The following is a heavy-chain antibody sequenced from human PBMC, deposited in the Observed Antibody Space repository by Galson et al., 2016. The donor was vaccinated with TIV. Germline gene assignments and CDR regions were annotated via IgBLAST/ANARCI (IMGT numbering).Heavy chain of an antibody. D-gene: IGHD2-8*01. CDR1: GYTFTAYY. J-gene: IGHJ4*02. Sequence: SVKVSCKASGYTFTAYYVHWIRQAPGQGLEWMGWVYPNSGGAILAPKFEGRVIMTRDTSINTAYMELTSLTSDDTAVYFCATIKGGVGSFWGRGTLVTVSS. CDR2: VYPNSGGA. V-gene: IGHV1-2*02. CDR3: ATIKGGVGSF.